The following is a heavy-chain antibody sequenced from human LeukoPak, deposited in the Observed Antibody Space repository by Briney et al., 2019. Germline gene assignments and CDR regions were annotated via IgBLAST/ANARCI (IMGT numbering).Heavy chain of an antibody. CDR2: INHSGST. CDR1: GGSFSGYY. CDR3: ARESGYSYGYFLYYYYYMDV. V-gene: IGHV4-34*01. Sequence: KTSETLSLTCAVYGGSFSGYYWSWIRQPPGKGLEWIGEINHSGSTNYNPSLKSRVTISVDTSKNQFSLKLSSVTAADTAVYYCARESGYSYGYFLYYYYYMDVWGKGTTVTVSS. D-gene: IGHD5-18*01. J-gene: IGHJ6*03.